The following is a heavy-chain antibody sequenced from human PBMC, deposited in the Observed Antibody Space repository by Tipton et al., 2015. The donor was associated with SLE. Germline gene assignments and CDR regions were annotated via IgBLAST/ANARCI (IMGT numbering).Heavy chain of an antibody. J-gene: IGHJ6*02. CDR3: ARQRLRLLSPLDA. Sequence: LRLSCTVSGASVSSFCWNWIRQSPGKGLEWIACVCYSVSTNYDPSLKSRGTISVDTSKNHFSLELTSVTAADTAVYYCARQRLRLLSPLDAWGQGTTVTVS. D-gene: IGHD3-10*01. V-gene: IGHV4-59*08. CDR2: VCYSVST. CDR1: GASVSSFC.